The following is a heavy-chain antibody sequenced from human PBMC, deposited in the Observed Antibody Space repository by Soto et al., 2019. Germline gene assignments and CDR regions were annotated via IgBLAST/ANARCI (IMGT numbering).Heavy chain of an antibody. CDR1: GYTLTELS. J-gene: IGHJ4*02. CDR2: FDPEDGET. D-gene: IGHD3-16*01. CDR3: AIFGPFTFGGVIFDY. V-gene: IGHV1-24*01. Sequence: GASVKVSCKVSGYTLTELSMHWVRQAPGKGLEWMGGFDPEDGETIYAQKFQGRVTMTEDTSTDTAYMELSSLRSEDTAVYYCAIFGPFTFGGVIFDYWGQGTLVTVSS.